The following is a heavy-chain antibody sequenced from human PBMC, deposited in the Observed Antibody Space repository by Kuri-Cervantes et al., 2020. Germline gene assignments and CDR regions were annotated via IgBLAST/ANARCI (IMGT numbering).Heavy chain of an antibody. V-gene: IGHV4-34*01. Sequence: ESLKISCAVYGGSFSGYYWSWIRQPPGKGLEWIGEINHSGSTNYNPSLKSRVTISVDTSKNQFSLKLSSVTAADTAVYYCARAGEGTEFHFDYWGQGILVTVSS. J-gene: IGHJ4*02. CDR1: GGSFSGYY. CDR2: INHSGST. CDR3: ARAGEGTEFHFDY. D-gene: IGHD3-10*01.